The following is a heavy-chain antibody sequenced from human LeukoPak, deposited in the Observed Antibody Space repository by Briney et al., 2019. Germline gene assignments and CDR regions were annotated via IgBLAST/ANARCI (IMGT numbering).Heavy chain of an antibody. CDR1: GGSFSGYY. Sequence: PSETLSLTCAVYGGSFSGYYWSWIRQPPGKGLEWIGEINHSGSTNYNPSLKSRVTISVDTSKNQFSLKLSSVTAADTAVYYCATVNRGNEEVPYGMDVWGKGTTVTVSP. V-gene: IGHV4-34*01. D-gene: IGHD4-23*01. CDR3: ATVNRGNEEVPYGMDV. CDR2: INHSGST. J-gene: IGHJ6*04.